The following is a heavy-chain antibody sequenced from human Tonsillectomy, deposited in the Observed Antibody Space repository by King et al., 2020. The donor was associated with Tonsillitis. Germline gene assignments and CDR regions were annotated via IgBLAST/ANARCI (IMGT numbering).Heavy chain of an antibody. V-gene: IGHV3-21*01. D-gene: IGHD2-21*01. Sequence: EGQLVQSGGGLVKPGGSLRLSCAASGFTFSTYTMDWVRQAPGKGLEWGSTITPGSDYIYSADTVKGRCTSSRDNAKNSLYLHMNSLRAEDKAAYYCARDVAGWCRDYWGQGTLVTVSS. CDR2: ITPGSDYI. CDR1: GFTFSTYT. J-gene: IGHJ4*02. CDR3: ARDVAGWCRDY.